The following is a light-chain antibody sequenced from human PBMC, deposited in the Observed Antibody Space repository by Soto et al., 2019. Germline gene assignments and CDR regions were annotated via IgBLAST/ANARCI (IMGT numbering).Light chain of an antibody. CDR2: DVS. CDR1: SRDVGGYNY. CDR3: SSHTISTTLV. V-gene: IGLV2-14*01. Sequence: HSVLTQPASVSGSPGQSITISCTGTSRDVGGYNYVSWFQQHPGKAPKLMIYDVSTRPSGVSNRFSGSKSGNTASLTISGLQAEDEADYYCSSHTISTTLVFGGGTKLTVL. J-gene: IGLJ2*01.